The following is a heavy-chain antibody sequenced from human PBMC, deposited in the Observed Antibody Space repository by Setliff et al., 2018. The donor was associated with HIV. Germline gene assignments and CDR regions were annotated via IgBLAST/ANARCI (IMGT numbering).Heavy chain of an antibody. CDR2: IKEDGSEQ. CDR1: GFSISDFW. CDR3: AREGTHDAFDI. Sequence: GGSLRLSCAASGFSISDFWMSWVRQAPGKGLEWVANIKEDGSEQYYMDSVKGRFTISRDNAKNSLYLQMNSLRAEDTAVYYCAREGTHDAFDIWGQGTMVTVSS. J-gene: IGHJ3*02. V-gene: IGHV3-7*05.